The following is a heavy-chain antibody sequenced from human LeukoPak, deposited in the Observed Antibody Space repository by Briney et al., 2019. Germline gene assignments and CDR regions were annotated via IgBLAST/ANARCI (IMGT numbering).Heavy chain of an antibody. CDR2: INTNTGNP. CDR1: GYTFTSYA. Sequence: ASVKVSCKASGYTFTSYAMNWVRQAPGQGLEWMGWINTNTGNPTYAQGFTGRFVFSLDTSVSTAYLQISSLKAEDTAVYYCARGGYGSGSYYNLQYFDYWGQGTLVTVSS. D-gene: IGHD3-10*01. V-gene: IGHV7-4-1*02. J-gene: IGHJ4*02. CDR3: ARGGYGSGSYYNLQYFDY.